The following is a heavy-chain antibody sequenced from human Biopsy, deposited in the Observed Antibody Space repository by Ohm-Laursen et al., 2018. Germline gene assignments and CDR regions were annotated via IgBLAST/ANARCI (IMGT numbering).Heavy chain of an antibody. V-gene: IGHV1-69*06. CDR2: FIPMFNTG. D-gene: IGHD7-27*01. CDR1: GGTFSNSA. CDR3: ARSMLEASTGDDAFDV. Sequence: GSSVKVSCKASGGTFSNSAINWVRQAPGQGLEWMGGFIPMFNTGKDAQNFQGRVTMTADKSTNTVYMELTSLRSDDTAMYYCARSMLEASTGDDAFDVWGQGTFVIVSS. J-gene: IGHJ3*01.